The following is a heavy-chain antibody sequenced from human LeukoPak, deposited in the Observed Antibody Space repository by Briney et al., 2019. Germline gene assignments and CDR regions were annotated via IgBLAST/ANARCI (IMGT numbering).Heavy chain of an antibody. D-gene: IGHD1-20*01. Sequence: PSETLSLTCTVSGGSISSSSYYWGWIRQPPGKGLEWIGSIYTSGSTDYNPSLKSRVTISVDTSKNQFSLNLTSVTAADTAVYYCARGPNWNPGWFDPWGQGTLVTVSS. CDR1: GGSISSSSYY. CDR3: ARGPNWNPGWFDP. V-gene: IGHV4-39*07. CDR2: IYTSGST. J-gene: IGHJ5*02.